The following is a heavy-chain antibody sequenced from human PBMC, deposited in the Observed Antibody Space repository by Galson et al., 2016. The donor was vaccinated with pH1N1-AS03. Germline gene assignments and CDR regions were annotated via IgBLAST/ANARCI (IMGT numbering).Heavy chain of an antibody. Sequence: SVKVSCKASGYTFTNYGISWVRQAPGQGLEWMGWISAYNGNTNYAQKLQGRVTLTTDTSTSTAYMERRSLRSADTAVYYCARGWPDYGGDSFLGWDHWGQGSLVTVAS. V-gene: IGHV1-18*01. D-gene: IGHD4-23*01. CDR3: ARGWPDYGGDSFLGWDH. CDR1: GYTFTNYG. J-gene: IGHJ4*02. CDR2: ISAYNGNT.